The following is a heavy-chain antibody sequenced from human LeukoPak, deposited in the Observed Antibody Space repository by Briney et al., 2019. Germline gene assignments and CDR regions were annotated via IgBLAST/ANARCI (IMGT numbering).Heavy chain of an antibody. V-gene: IGHV1-46*01. CDR2: INPSGGST. CDR3: ARGGKGDSSGYYSTAFDY. CDR1: GYTFTNYY. J-gene: IGHJ4*02. D-gene: IGHD3-22*01. Sequence: ASVKVSCKASGYTFTNYYMHWVRQAPGQGLERMGIINPSGGSTSYAQKFQGRVTVTRDTSTSTVYMELSSLRSEDTAVYYCARGGKGDSSGYYSTAFDYWGQGTLVTVSS.